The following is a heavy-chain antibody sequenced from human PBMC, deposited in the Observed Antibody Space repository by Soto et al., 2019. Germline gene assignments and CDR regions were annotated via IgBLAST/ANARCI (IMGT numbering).Heavy chain of an antibody. D-gene: IGHD2-2*03. CDR1: GFTFSDFA. CDR2: IYGGGNGP. CDR3: AKMEGMDPWAYSFDY. V-gene: IGHV3-23*01. Sequence: EVQVLESGGGLVQPGGSLRLSCEATGFTFSDFAMSWVRQAPGKGLEWVSRIYGGGNGPHYADSVKGRVTISRDNSKNTLYLQMNSLRAEDTAVYYCAKMEGMDPWAYSFDYWGQGTLVTVSS. J-gene: IGHJ4*02.